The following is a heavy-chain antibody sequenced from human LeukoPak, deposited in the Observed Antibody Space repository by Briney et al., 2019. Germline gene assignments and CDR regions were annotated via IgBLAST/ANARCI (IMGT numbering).Heavy chain of an antibody. V-gene: IGHV3-23*01. CDR3: VKDEWDY. CDR1: GFSFSTYT. Sequence: GGSLRLSCAASGFSFSTYTMAWVRQATGKGLEWVSTISDSGGNTYYVASVEGRFTISRDDSKNTLYLQMNSLRAEDTAAYYCVKDEWDYWGQGTQVTVSS. J-gene: IGHJ4*02. CDR2: ISDSGGNT. D-gene: IGHD3-3*01.